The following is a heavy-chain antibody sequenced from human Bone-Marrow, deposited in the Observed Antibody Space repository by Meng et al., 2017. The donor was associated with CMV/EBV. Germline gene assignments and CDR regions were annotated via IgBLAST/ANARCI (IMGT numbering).Heavy chain of an antibody. V-gene: IGHV3-7*01. CDR3: TRERLRWKPFRY. CDR2: IKEDGSEK. D-gene: IGHD4-23*01. Sequence: GESLKISCRDSGLTFSTSWMTWVRQAPGKGLEWVAKIKEDGSEKNYVDSVKGRFTISRDNARNSLYLQMNSLRAEDTAVYYCTRERLRWKPFRYWGHGTLVTVSS. J-gene: IGHJ4*01. CDR1: GLTFSTSW.